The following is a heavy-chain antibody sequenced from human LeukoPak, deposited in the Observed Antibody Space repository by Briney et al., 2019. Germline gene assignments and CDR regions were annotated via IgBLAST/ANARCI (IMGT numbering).Heavy chain of an antibody. V-gene: IGHV5-51*01. J-gene: IGHJ4*02. D-gene: IGHD3-22*01. CDR2: IYPGDSDT. Sequence: GESLKISCKGSGYSFTGYWIGWVRQMPGKGLEWMGIIYPGDSDTRYSPSFQGQVTISADKSISTAYLQWSSLKASDTAMYYCARQGAFYYDSSGYQEFDYWGQGTLVTVSS. CDR1: GYSFTGYW. CDR3: ARQGAFYYDSSGYQEFDY.